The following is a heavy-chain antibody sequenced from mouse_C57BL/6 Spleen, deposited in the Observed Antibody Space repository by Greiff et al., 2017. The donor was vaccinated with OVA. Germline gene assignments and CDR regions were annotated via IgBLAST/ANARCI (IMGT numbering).Heavy chain of an antibody. Sequence: EVMLVESGGGLVKPGGSLKLSCAASGFTFSSYTMSWVRQTPEKRLEWVATISGGGGNTYYPDSVKGRFTISRDNAKDTLYRQMSSLMSEDTALYYGARHGDYYGSSSYYSMDYWGQGTSVTVSS. J-gene: IGHJ4*01. CDR2: ISGGGGNT. D-gene: IGHD1-1*01. CDR3: ARHGDYYGSSSYYSMDY. CDR1: GFTFSSYT. V-gene: IGHV5-9*01.